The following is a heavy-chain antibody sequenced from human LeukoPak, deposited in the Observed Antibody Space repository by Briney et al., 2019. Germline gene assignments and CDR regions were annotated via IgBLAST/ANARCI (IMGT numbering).Heavy chain of an antibody. Sequence: GESLKIACKVSGYSFTSDWIGWVRQAPGKGLEWVSALSGLGGVTYYSDSVKGRFTISRDNSKSTVFLQMNGLRAEDTAVYYCAKEGGAAYNLNYFDPWGQGALVTVSS. V-gene: IGHV3-23*01. CDR3: AKEGGAAYNLNYFDP. J-gene: IGHJ5*02. D-gene: IGHD1-1*01. CDR2: LSGLGGVT. CDR1: GYSFTSDW.